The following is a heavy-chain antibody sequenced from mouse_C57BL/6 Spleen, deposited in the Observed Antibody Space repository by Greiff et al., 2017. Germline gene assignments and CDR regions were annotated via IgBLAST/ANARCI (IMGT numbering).Heavy chain of an antibody. CDR1: GYTFTDYY. CDR3: ARDGYSWFAY. CDR2: INPNNGGT. D-gene: IGHD2-3*01. Sequence: VQLKQSGPELVKPGASVKISCKASGYTFTDYYMNWVKQSHGKSLEWIGDINPNNGGTSYNQKFKGKATLTVDKSSSTAYMELRSLTSEDSAVYYCARDGYSWFAYWGQGTLVTVSA. J-gene: IGHJ3*01. V-gene: IGHV1-26*01.